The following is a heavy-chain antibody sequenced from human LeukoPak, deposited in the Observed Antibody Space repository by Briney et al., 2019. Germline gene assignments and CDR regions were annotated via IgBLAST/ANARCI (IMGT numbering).Heavy chain of an antibody. J-gene: IGHJ3*02. CDR2: INTNSGAT. CDR1: GYTFIDYH. D-gene: IGHD4-23*01. CDR3: ARGPSHGGFDI. Sequence: GASVKVSXKASGYTFIDYHIHWIRQAPGQGLEWMGDINTNSGATRYARSFQGRVALSRDTSVSTAYMELSSLRSDDTAVYYCARGPSHGGFDIWGQGTMVTVSS. V-gene: IGHV1-2*02.